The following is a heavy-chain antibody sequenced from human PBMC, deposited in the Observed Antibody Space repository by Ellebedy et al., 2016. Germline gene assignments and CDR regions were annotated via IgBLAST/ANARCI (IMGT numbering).Heavy chain of an antibody. CDR2: ISAYNGNT. CDR1: GYTFTSYG. J-gene: IGHJ6*02. CDR3: AREEGGPYYYYGMDV. Sequence: ASVKVSXXASGYTFTSYGISWVRQAPGQGLEWMGWISAYNGNTNYAQKLQGRVTMTTDTSTSTAYMELRSLRSEDTAVYYCAREEGGPYYYYGMDVWGQGTTVTVSS. D-gene: IGHD3-16*01. V-gene: IGHV1-18*01.